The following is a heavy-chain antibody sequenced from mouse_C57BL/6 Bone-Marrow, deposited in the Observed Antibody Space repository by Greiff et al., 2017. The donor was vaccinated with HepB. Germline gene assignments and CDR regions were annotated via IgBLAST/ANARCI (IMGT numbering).Heavy chain of an antibody. CDR1: GFSLTSYG. CDR3: ASGAGTGFAY. V-gene: IGHV2-6*01. D-gene: IGHD3-3*01. CDR2: IWGVGST. Sequence: QVQLQQSGPGLVAPSQSLSITCTVSGFSLTSYGVDWVRQSPGKGLEWLGVIWGVGSTNYNSALKSRLSISKDNSKSQVFLKMNSLQTDDTAMYYCASGAGTGFAYWGQGTLVTVSA. J-gene: IGHJ3*01.